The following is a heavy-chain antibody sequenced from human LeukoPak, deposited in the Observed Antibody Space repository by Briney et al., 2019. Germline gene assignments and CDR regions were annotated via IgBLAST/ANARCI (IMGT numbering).Heavy chain of an antibody. J-gene: IGHJ5*02. CDR1: GFSFSNHG. D-gene: IGHD3-10*01. CDR3: ARDSYQDYYGRFDP. Sequence: GGSLRLSCAASGFSFSNHGMHWVRQAPGKRLEWVAVIWDDGDNKRYANSVNGRFTISRDNSENTLYLQMNGLTAEDTAMYYCARDSYQDYYGRFDPWGQGTLVIVSS. CDR2: IWDDGDNK. V-gene: IGHV3-33*01.